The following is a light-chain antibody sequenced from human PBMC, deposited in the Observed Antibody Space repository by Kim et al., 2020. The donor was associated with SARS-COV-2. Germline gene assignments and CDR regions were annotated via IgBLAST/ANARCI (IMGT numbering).Light chain of an antibody. J-gene: IGLJ3*02. CDR1: SGHSSYA. V-gene: IGLV4-69*01. CDR3: QTWGSGIRV. Sequence: ASVLLPCTLSSGHSSYAIAWHQQQPEKGPRYLMKVNSDGSHSKGDGIPNRFSGSSSGAERYLTISSLQSEDEADYYCQTWGSGIRVFGGGTQLTVL. CDR2: VNSDGSH.